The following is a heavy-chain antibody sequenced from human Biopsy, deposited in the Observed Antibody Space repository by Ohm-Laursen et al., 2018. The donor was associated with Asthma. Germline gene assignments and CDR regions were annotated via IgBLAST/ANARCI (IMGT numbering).Heavy chain of an antibody. CDR2: VSGSGGNT. CDR1: GFTFSSYA. V-gene: IGHV3-23*01. CDR3: AKGGGDIVVVISATTLDY. Sequence: SLRLSCAASGFTFSSYAMNWVRQAPGKGLEWVSTVSGSGGNTYYADSVKGRFTISRDNSKNTLYLQMNSLRAEDTAVYYGAKGGGDIVVVISATTLDYWGQGALVTVSS. D-gene: IGHD2-15*01. J-gene: IGHJ4*02.